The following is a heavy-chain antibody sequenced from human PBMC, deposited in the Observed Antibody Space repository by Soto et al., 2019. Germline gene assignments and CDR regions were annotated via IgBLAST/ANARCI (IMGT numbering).Heavy chain of an antibody. Sequence: GGSLSLSGASSGFTCSSYARSWVRQAPGKGLEWVSAINGGGGTYYSDSVNCRFTSSGENSKNTLSLQMNSLRADDTALYSCAGLSSVLVSYYGLDVWGPGTTV. CDR2: INGGGGT. J-gene: IGHJ6*02. D-gene: IGHD2-2*01. CDR1: GFTCSSYA. CDR3: AGLSSVLVSYYGLDV. V-gene: IGHV3-23*01.